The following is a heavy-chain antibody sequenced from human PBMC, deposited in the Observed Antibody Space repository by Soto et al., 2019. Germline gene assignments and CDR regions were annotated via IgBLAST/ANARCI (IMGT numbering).Heavy chain of an antibody. CDR3: ARHHDCSSTSCYSVYWFDP. J-gene: IGHJ5*02. Sequence: SETLSLTCTVSGGSISSYYWSWIRQPPGKGLERIGYIYYSGSTNYNPSLKNRVTISVDTSKNQFSLKLSSVTAADTAVYYCARHHDCSSTSCYSVYWFDPWGQGTLVTVSS. V-gene: IGHV4-59*08. CDR1: GGSISSYY. D-gene: IGHD2-2*01. CDR2: IYYSGST.